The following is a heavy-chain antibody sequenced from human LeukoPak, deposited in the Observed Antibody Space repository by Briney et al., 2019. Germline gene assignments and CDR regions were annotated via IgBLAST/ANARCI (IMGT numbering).Heavy chain of an antibody. Sequence: SETLSLTCIVSGGSISSSNYYWGWIRQSPGKGLEWIGSIYSSGSTNYNPSLKSRVTISVDTSKNQFSLKLSSVTAADTAVYYCARHRPYNWNERGYDWFDPWGQGTLVTVSS. CDR1: GGSISSSNYY. D-gene: IGHD1-1*01. CDR3: ARHRPYNWNERGYDWFDP. J-gene: IGHJ5*02. V-gene: IGHV4-39*01. CDR2: IYSSGST.